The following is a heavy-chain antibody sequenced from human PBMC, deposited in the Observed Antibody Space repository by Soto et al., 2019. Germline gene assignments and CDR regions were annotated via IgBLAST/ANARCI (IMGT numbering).Heavy chain of an antibody. CDR3: AREKQWLVRGHDY. Sequence: GGSLRLSCAASGFTFSSYSMNWVRQAPGKGLEWVSSISSSSSYIYYADSVKGRFTISRDNSKNTLYLQMNSLRAEDTAVYYCAREKQWLVRGHDYWGQGTLVTVS. CDR1: GFTFSSYS. D-gene: IGHD6-19*01. V-gene: IGHV3-21*01. J-gene: IGHJ4*02. CDR2: ISSSSSYI.